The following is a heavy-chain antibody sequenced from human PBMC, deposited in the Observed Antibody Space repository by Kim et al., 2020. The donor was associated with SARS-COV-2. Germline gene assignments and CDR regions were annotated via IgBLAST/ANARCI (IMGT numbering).Heavy chain of an antibody. CDR2: IYYSGST. V-gene: IGHV4-59*01. D-gene: IGHD6-13*01. J-gene: IGHJ6*02. CDR3: ARDRGSSSNYYYGMDV. CDR1: GGSISSYY. Sequence: SETLSLTCTVSGGSISSYYWSWIRQPPGKGLEWIGYIYYSGSTNYNPSLKSRVTISVDTSKNQFSLKLSSVTAADTAVYYCARDRGSSSNYYYGMDVWGQGTTVTVSS.